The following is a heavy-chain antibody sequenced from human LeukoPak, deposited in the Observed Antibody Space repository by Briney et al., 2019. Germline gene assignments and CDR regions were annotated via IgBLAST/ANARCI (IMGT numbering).Heavy chain of an antibody. CDR3: AKPGLMVYAQIDY. V-gene: IGHV3-23*01. CDR1: GFTFSSYA. J-gene: IGHJ4*02. CDR2: ISGSGGST. Sequence: PGGSLRLSCAASGFTFSSYAMSWVRQAPGKGLEWVSAISGSGGSTYYADSVKGRFTVSRDNSKNTLYLQMNSLRAEDTAVYYCAKPGLMVYAQIDYWGQGTLVTVSS. D-gene: IGHD2-8*01.